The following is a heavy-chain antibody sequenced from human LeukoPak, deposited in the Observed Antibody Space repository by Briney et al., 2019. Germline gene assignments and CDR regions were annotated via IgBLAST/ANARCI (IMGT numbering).Heavy chain of an antibody. D-gene: IGHD3-3*01. Sequence: GGSLRLSCSASGFTFSRYPMHWVRQAPGKGLEYVSAISGNGGSTYYEDSVKGRFTISRDNSKNTLYLQMSSLRTEDTAIYYCVKAQYDFWSGLDYWGQGTLVTVSS. CDR1: GFTFSRYP. V-gene: IGHV3-64D*09. CDR3: VKAQYDFWSGLDY. CDR2: ISGNGGST. J-gene: IGHJ4*02.